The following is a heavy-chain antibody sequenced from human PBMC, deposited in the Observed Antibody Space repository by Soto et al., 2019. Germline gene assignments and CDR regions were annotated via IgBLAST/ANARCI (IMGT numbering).Heavy chain of an antibody. Sequence: QVQLQESGPGLVKPSQTLSLTCSVSGDSISGGYYWSWIRQHPGKGLEWIGYVSPIGTPYYSPSLSSRVSISMHTSKNQLSREVRSVSAADTAVYYCARDRGSYGMDVWGQGTTVTVSS. CDR1: GDSISGGYY. CDR3: ARDRGSYGMDV. J-gene: IGHJ6*02. V-gene: IGHV4-31*03. CDR2: VSPIGTP.